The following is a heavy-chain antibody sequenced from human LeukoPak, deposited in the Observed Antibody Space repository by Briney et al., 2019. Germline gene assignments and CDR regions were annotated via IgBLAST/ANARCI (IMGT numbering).Heavy chain of an antibody. V-gene: IGHV3-53*01. J-gene: IGHJ6*02. CDR2: IYSGGST. Sequence: QSGGSLRLSCAASGFTFSSYAMSWVRQAPGKGLEWVSVIYSGGSTYYADSVKGRFTISRDNSKNTLYLQMNSLRAEDTAVYYCARGLRRFLEWFDYGMDVWGQGTTVTVSS. CDR1: GFTFSSYA. D-gene: IGHD3-3*01. CDR3: ARGLRRFLEWFDYGMDV.